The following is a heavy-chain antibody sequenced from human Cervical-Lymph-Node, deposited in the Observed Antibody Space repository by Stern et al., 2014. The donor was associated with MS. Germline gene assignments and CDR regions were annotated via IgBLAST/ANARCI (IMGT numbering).Heavy chain of an antibody. J-gene: IGHJ1*01. Sequence: VQLVESGGGLVQPGGSLRLSCAASGFTFSDHYMDWVRQAPGKGLEWVGRARNKANRYTTEYAASVKGRLAISRDDSKNSLYLQMNSLKTEDTAVYYCVRVIKKGGSTSYFPDWGQGTLVTVSS. CDR2: ARNKANRYTT. CDR3: VRVIKKGGSTSYFPD. CDR1: GFTFSDHY. D-gene: IGHD2/OR15-2a*01. V-gene: IGHV3-72*01.